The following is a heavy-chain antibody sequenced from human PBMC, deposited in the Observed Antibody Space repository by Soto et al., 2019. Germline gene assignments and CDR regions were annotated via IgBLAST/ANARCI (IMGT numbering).Heavy chain of an antibody. V-gene: IGHV4-59*01. CDR2: IYYSGST. CDR1: GGSISSYY. D-gene: IGHD5-12*01. CDR3: ASATASGYSGYDYSWCDP. J-gene: IGHJ5*02. Sequence: QVQLQESGPGLVKPSETLSLTCTVAGGSISSYYWSWIRQPPGKGLAWIGYIYYSGSTNYNPALKSRVTMSVDTSKNQFSLKLSSVTAADTAVYYWASATASGYSGYDYSWCDPWGQGTLVTVSS.